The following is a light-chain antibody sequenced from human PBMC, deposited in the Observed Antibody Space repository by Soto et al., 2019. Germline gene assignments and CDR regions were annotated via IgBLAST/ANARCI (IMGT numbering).Light chain of an antibody. CDR1: SSDVGRYNY. J-gene: IGLJ1*01. CDR2: DVS. Sequence: QSVLTQPASVSGSPGQSITISCTGTSSDVGRYNYVSWYQHHPGKAPKLMIYDVSNRPSGVSNRFSGSKSGNTASLIISGLQAEDEADYYCSSYTSSSALSTYVFGTG. V-gene: IGLV2-14*03. CDR3: SSYTSSSALSTYV.